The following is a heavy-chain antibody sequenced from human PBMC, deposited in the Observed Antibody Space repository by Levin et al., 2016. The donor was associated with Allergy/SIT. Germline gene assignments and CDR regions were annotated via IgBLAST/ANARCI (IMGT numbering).Heavy chain of an antibody. CDR3: ARDLDASLGYYFYFYMDV. CDR2: IYSGGST. J-gene: IGHJ6*03. V-gene: IGHV3-66*02. CDR1: GFTVSDNY. Sequence: GESLKISCAASGFTVSDNYMSWVRQAPGKGLEWVSVIYSGGSTHYADSVKGRFTISRDNSNNTLYLQLNSLRAEDTAVYYCARDLDASLGYYFYFYMDVWGKGTTVTVSS. D-gene: IGHD3-3*01.